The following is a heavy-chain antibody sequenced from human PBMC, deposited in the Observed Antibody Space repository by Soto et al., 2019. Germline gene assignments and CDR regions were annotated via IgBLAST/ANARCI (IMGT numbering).Heavy chain of an antibody. J-gene: IGHJ1*01. CDR1: GGSISSGGYY. D-gene: IGHD6-6*01. CDR2: IYYSGST. V-gene: IGHV4-31*03. Sequence: QVQLQESGPGLVKPSQTLSLTCTVSGGSISSGGYYWSWIRQHPGKGLEWIGYIYYSGSTYYNPSLKSRVTISVDTSKNQFSLKLSSVTAADTAVYYCARGRGIAARPGYRYFQHWGQGTLVTVSS. CDR3: ARGRGIAARPGYRYFQH.